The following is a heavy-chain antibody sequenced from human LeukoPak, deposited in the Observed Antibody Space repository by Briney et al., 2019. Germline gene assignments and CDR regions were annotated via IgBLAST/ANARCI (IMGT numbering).Heavy chain of an antibody. Sequence: ASVKVSCKASAYTFTGYYMHWVRQAPGQGLDWMGWINPNSGDTNYAQNFQGRVSMTRDTSISTAYMELSRLRSDDTAAYYCAIVTYDTRGCSLCDCWGQGTLITVSS. J-gene: IGHJ4*02. CDR1: AYTFTGYY. V-gene: IGHV1-2*02. CDR2: INPNSGDT. D-gene: IGHD3-22*01. CDR3: AIVTYDTRGCSLCDC.